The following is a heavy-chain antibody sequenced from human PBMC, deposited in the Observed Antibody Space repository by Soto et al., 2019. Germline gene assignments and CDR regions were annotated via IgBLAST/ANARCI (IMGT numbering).Heavy chain of an antibody. CDR3: ANERFQ. CDR1: GFTFSDYG. J-gene: IGHJ1*01. Sequence: QVQLVESGGGVVQPGASLRLSCAASGFTFSDYGMHWVRQAPGKGLQWVALIWYDGSEKRYAESVKGRFTVSRDNAKNTVYLQMNGLGVEDTAVYYCANERFQ. V-gene: IGHV3-30*02. CDR2: IWYDGSEK.